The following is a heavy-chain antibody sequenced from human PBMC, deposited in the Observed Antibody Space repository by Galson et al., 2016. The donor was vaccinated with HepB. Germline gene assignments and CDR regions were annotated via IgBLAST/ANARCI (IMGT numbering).Heavy chain of an antibody. CDR3: ARAQPVTSINFFDY. Sequence: SVKVSCKASGGVFSSYGINWVRQAPGQGLEWMGGIIPIFGTANYAQKFQGRVTITAGEATTTAHMELSSLTFKDTAVYYCARAQPVTSINFFDYWGQGTLVTVSS. J-gene: IGHJ4*02. CDR2: IIPIFGTA. D-gene: IGHD2-21*02. CDR1: GGVFSSYG. V-gene: IGHV1-69*13.